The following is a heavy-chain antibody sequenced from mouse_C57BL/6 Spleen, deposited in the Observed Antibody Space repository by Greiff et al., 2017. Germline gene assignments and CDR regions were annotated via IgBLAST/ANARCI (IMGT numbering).Heavy chain of an antibody. CDR3: ARGSFYAMYY. J-gene: IGHJ4*01. CDR2: IYPGDGDT. Sequence: QVHVKQSGPELVKPGASVKISCKASGYAFSSSWMNWVKQRPGKGLEWIGRIYPGDGDTNYNGKFKGKATLTADKSSSTAYMQLSSLTSEDSAVYFCARGSFYAMYYWGQGTSVTVSS. V-gene: IGHV1-82*01. CDR1: GYAFSSSW.